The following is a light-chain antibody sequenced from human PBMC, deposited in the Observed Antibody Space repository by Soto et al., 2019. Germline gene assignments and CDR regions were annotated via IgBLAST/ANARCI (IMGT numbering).Light chain of an antibody. Sequence: DIQMTQSPSSLSASVGDRVTITCRASQSIDYYLKWFQQNTGKPPTLLIYAASISQSGVPSRFSGRGSGTDFTLTISSLQPEDFATYYCQQTYNSPETFGQGTKVDI. CDR3: QQTYNSPET. CDR1: QSIDYY. V-gene: IGKV1-39*01. CDR2: AAS. J-gene: IGKJ1*01.